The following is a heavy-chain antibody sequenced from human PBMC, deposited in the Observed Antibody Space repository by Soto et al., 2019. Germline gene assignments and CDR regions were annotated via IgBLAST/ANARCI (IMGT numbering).Heavy chain of an antibody. D-gene: IGHD6-19*01. J-gene: IGHJ3*02. Sequence: EVQLVESGGGLVQPGGSLSLSCAASGFTVSSNYMSCVRQASGKGLEWASVIFTGGSTYYADFVKGRFTISRHSSRNTVYLQMQSLKAKDTALYYCARARYRRGWLDSFVIWGKGTMVTVSS. CDR2: IFTGGST. V-gene: IGHV3-53*04. CDR3: ARARYRRGWLDSFVI. CDR1: GFTVSSNY.